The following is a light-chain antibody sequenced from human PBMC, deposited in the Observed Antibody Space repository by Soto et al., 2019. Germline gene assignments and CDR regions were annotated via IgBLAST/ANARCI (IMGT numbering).Light chain of an antibody. CDR1: SGHSSYI. CDR2: LESSGSY. Sequence: QPVLTQSSSASASLGSSVKLTCTLSSGHSSYIIAWHQQQPGKAPRYLMKLESSGSYNKGSGVPDRFSGSSSGADRYLTISNLQFEDDAYYYCETWHSNTRVFGGGTKLTVL. J-gene: IGLJ3*02. CDR3: ETWHSNTRV. V-gene: IGLV4-60*02.